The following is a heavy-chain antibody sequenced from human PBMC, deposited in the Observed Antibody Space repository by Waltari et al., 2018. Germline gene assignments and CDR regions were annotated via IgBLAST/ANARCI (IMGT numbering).Heavy chain of an antibody. CDR1: GFTFSRYW. CDR2: INSDGSSR. J-gene: IGHJ6*02. CDR3: ARVATKTYSSPVPGRPYYYGMDV. Sequence: EEQLVESGGGLAQPGESLRLSCAASGFTFSRYWMDWVRHAPGKGRVWVSRINSDGSSRTYADSVKGRFTIARDNAKNTLDVQMNRLRAEDTAVYYCARVATKTYSSPVPGRPYYYGMDVWGQGTTVTVSS. V-gene: IGHV3-74*01. D-gene: IGHD3-22*01.